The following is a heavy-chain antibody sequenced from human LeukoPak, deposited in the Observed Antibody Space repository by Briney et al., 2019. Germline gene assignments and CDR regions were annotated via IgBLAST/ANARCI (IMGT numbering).Heavy chain of an antibody. V-gene: IGHV3-30-3*01. CDR3: ASSWTTRDAFDI. Sequence: GGSLRLSCAASGFTFSSYAMHWVRQAPGKGLEWVAVISYDGSNKYYADSVKGRFTISRDNAKNSLYLQMNSLRAEDTAVYYCASSWTTRDAFDIWGQGTMVTVSS. D-gene: IGHD3/OR15-3a*01. CDR1: GFTFSSYA. CDR2: ISYDGSNK. J-gene: IGHJ3*02.